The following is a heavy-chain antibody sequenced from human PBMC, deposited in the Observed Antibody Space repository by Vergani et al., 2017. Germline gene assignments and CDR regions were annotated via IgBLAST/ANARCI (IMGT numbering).Heavy chain of an antibody. V-gene: IGHV3-23*01. J-gene: IGHJ6*02. D-gene: IGHD3-9*01. CDR2: LTGGGGST. CDR1: GFTFSTYA. CDR3: ARGYDILTGYPYYYYGMDV. Sequence: EVQLLESGGSLKQPGGSVRLSCAASGFTFSTYAMHWVRQAPGKGLEWVSALTGGGGSTYYADSFKGRFIISRDNSRDTLYLQMNSLRPEDTAVYYCARGYDILTGYPYYYYGMDVWGQGTTVTVSS.